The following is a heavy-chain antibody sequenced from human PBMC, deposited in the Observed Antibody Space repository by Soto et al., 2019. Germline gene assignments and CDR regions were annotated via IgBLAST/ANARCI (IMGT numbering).Heavy chain of an antibody. CDR3: GKERRGSGWSVCNF. CDR2: IRGSGDSA. Sequence: GSLSLSCTAAGFPFSHYTMNWVRQGPGTRLEWVADIRGSGDSARYADSVRGRFTISRDNSRDTLYLQMNSLRVDDTAVYYCGKERRGSGWSVCNFWGQGALVTVSS. D-gene: IGHD6-19*01. J-gene: IGHJ4*02. CDR1: GFPFSHYT. V-gene: IGHV3-23*01.